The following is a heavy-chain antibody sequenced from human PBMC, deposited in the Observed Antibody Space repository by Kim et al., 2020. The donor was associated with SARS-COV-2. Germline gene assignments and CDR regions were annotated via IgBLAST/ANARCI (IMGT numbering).Heavy chain of an antibody. V-gene: IGHV4-39*01. J-gene: IGHJ4*02. D-gene: IGHD6-19*01. CDR3: ARVIAVAGIPDY. Sequence: YYHPSLKSRLTISIDTAKNPFSLNLSSVTAADTAVYYCARVIAVAGIPDYWGQGTLVTVSS.